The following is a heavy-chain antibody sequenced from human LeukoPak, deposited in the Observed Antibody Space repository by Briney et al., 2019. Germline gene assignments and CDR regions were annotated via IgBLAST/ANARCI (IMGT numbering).Heavy chain of an antibody. D-gene: IGHD3-10*01. CDR1: GGTFSSYA. Sequence: SVKVSCKASGGTFSSYAISWVRQAPGQGLEWMGGIIPIFGTANYAQKFQGRVTITADESTSTAYMELSSLRSEDTAVYYCAILTEGSGGFSGVFSLDYWGQGTLVTVSS. J-gene: IGHJ4*02. CDR2: IIPIFGTA. V-gene: IGHV1-69*13. CDR3: AILTEGSGGFSGVFSLDY.